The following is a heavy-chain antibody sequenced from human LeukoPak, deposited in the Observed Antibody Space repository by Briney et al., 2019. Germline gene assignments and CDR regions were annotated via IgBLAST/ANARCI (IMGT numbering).Heavy chain of an antibody. D-gene: IGHD6-19*01. V-gene: IGHV3-7*01. CDR3: ARSSGIAVAFY. CDR1: GFTFSSYW. Sequence: GGSLRLSCAASGFTFSSYWMSWVRQAPGKGLEWVANIKRDGSEKYYVDSVKGRFTISRDNAKNSLYLQMNSLRVEDTAVYYCARSSGIAVAFYWGQGTLVTVSS. CDR2: IKRDGSEK. J-gene: IGHJ4*02.